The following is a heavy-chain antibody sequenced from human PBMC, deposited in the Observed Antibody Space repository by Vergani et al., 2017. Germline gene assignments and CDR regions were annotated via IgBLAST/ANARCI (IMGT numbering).Heavy chain of an antibody. CDR1: GFTVSSNY. CDR2: IYSGGST. Sequence: EVQLVESGGGLVQPGGSLRLSCAASGFTVSSNYMSWVRQAPGKGLEWVSVIYSGGSTYYADSVKGRFTISRDNSKNTLYLQMNSLRAEDTAVYYCARERIVVVPAADYGMDVWGQGTTVTVSS. J-gene: IGHJ6*02. V-gene: IGHV3-66*01. CDR3: ARERIVVVPAADYGMDV. D-gene: IGHD2-2*01.